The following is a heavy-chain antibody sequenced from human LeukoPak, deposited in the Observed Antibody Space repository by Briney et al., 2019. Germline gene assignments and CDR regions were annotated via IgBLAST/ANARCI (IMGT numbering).Heavy chain of an antibody. D-gene: IGHD3-22*01. CDR1: GFTFSNYA. J-gene: IGHJ3*02. V-gene: IGHV3-30*04. Sequence: GGSLRLSCAASGFTFSNYAMHWVRQAPGKGLEWVAVISYDGSNKYYTDSVKGRFTISGDSSKNTLYLQMNSLRAEDTAVYYCAKGTMSQHRGAFDIWGQGTMVIVSS. CDR2: ISYDGSNK. CDR3: AKGTMSQHRGAFDI.